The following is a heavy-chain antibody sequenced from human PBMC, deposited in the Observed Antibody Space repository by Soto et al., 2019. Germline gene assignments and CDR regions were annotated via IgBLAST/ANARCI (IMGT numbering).Heavy chain of an antibody. CDR3: AHSPFYESSGYPDY. V-gene: IGHV2-5*01. CDR1: GFSLITSGGG. CDR2: IYWNDDK. Sequence: SGPTLVNPTDTLTLTCTFSGFSLITSGGGVGRIRQPPGGALEWLALIYWNDDKRYSPSPKTRLTISKDTSKNQVVLTLTGMYPVDTGTYYCAHSPFYESSGYPDYWGQGTLVTVSS. J-gene: IGHJ4*02. D-gene: IGHD3-22*01.